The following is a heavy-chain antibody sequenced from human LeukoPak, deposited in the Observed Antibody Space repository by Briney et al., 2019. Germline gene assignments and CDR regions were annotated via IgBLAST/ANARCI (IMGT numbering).Heavy chain of an antibody. V-gene: IGHV7-4-1*02. CDR1: GYTFTNYA. J-gene: IGHJ4*02. CDR2: VSTDTGNP. D-gene: IGHD2-15*01. CDR3: TRTSRDYGSGGQHFDY. Sequence: GASVKVSCKASGYTFTNYAINWVRQAPGQGLEWMGWVSTDTGNPAYAQGFTGRFVFSLDTSVSTAYLQINSLKAEDTAVYYCTRTSRDYGSGGQHFDYWGQGTLVTVSS.